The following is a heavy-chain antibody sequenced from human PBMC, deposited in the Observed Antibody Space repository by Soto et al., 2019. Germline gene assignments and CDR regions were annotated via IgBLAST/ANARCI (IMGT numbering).Heavy chain of an antibody. CDR1: GFTFSGSA. Sequence: EVQLVESGGGLVQPGGSLKLSCAASGFTFSGSAMHWVRQASGKGLEWVGRIRSKANSYATAYAASVKGRFTISRDDSKNTAYLQMNSLKTEDTAVYYCTRKDSSPRGDYWGQGTLVTVSS. V-gene: IGHV3-73*01. J-gene: IGHJ4*02. D-gene: IGHD6-13*01. CDR2: IRSKANSYAT. CDR3: TRKDSSPRGDY.